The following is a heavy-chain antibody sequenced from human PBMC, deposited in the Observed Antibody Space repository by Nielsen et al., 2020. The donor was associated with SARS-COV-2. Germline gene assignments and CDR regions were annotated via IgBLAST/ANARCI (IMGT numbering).Heavy chain of an antibody. J-gene: IGHJ5*02. D-gene: IGHD6-25*01. V-gene: IGHV3-30-3*01. Sequence: GGSLRLSCAASGFTFSSYAMHWVRQAPGKGLEWVAVISYDGSNKYYADSVKGRFTISRDNSKNTLYLQMNILRAEDTAVYYCARDRVREASGWFDPWGQGTLVTVSS. CDR2: ISYDGSNK. CDR1: GFTFSSYA. CDR3: ARDRVREASGWFDP.